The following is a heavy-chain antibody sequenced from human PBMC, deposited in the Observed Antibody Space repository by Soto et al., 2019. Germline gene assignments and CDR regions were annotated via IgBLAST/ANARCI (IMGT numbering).Heavy chain of an antibody. Sequence: ASVKVSCKASGYTFTGHYMHWVRQAPGQRPEWMGWINAGNGNSRYSQKFQGRVTFTRDTSASTAYMELNSLRSEDTAMYYCARDVSTSGWYSDNWFDPWGQGTLVTVSS. J-gene: IGHJ5*02. CDR2: INAGNGNS. V-gene: IGHV1-3*01. CDR3: ARDVSTSGWYSDNWFDP. D-gene: IGHD6-19*01. CDR1: GYTFTGHY.